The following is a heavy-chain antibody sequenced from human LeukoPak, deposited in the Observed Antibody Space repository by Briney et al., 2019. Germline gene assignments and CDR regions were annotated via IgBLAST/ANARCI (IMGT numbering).Heavy chain of an antibody. V-gene: IGHV3-21*04. Sequence: GGTLRLSCAASGFAFSSYSMNWVRQAPGKGLEWVSFIGSSSSYIKYADSLKGRFTISRDNAKNSLHLQMNSLRAEDTAVYYCAKFYGMGNYWGQGTLVTVSS. CDR2: IGSSSSYI. D-gene: IGHD7-27*01. CDR1: GFAFSSYS. CDR3: AKFYGMGNY. J-gene: IGHJ4*02.